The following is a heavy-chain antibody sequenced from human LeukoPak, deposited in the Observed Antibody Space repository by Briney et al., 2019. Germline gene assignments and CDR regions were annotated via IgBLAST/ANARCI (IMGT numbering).Heavy chain of an antibody. Sequence: GGSLRLSCAASGFTFSSYAMHWVRQAPGKGLEWVANIKQDGSEKYYVDSVKGRFTISRDNAKNSLYLQMNSLRAEDTAVYYCARLGGIAAAGLDAFDIWGQGTMVTVSS. CDR1: GFTFSSYA. J-gene: IGHJ3*02. CDR3: ARLGGIAAAGLDAFDI. D-gene: IGHD6-13*01. CDR2: IKQDGSEK. V-gene: IGHV3-7*01.